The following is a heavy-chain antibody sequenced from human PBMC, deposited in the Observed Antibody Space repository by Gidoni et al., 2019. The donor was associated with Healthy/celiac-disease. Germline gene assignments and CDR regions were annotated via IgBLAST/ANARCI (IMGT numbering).Heavy chain of an antibody. CDR2: IYSGGST. V-gene: IGHV3-66*01. Sequence: EVQLVESGGGLVQPGGSLRLSCAASGFTVSSNYMSWVRQAPGKGLEWVSVIYSGGSTYYADSVKGRFTISRDNSKNTLYLQMNSLRAEDTAVYYCARSTNLVGAPGLFDYWGQGTLVTVSS. J-gene: IGHJ4*02. CDR1: GFTVSSNY. CDR3: ARSTNLVGAPGLFDY. D-gene: IGHD1-26*01.